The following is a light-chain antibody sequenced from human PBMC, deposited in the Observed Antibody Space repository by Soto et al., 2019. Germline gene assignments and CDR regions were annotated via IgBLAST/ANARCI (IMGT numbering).Light chain of an antibody. Sequence: QSVLTQPPSASGTPGQRVTIFCSGSSSNIGTNYVYWYQQLPGAAPKLLIYRSNQRPSGVPDRFSGSKSGTSASLAISGLRSEDEADYYCAAWDDTLSGPLFVFGTGTKLTVL. CDR2: RSN. CDR1: SSNIGTNY. J-gene: IGLJ1*01. V-gene: IGLV1-47*01. CDR3: AAWDDTLSGPLFV.